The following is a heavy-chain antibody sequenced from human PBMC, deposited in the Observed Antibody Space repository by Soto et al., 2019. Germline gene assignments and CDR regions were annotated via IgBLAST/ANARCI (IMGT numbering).Heavy chain of an antibody. CDR1: GFTFDDYA. V-gene: IGHV3-9*01. CDR3: AKDMAIQDYYYGMDV. D-gene: IGHD5-18*01. CDR2: ISWNSGSI. J-gene: IGHJ6*02. Sequence: DVQLVESGGGLVQPGRSLRLSCAASGFTFDDYAMHWVRQAPGKGLEWVSGISWNSGSIGYADSVKGRFTISRDNAKNSLYLQMNSLRAEDTALYYCAKDMAIQDYYYGMDVWGQGTTVTVSS.